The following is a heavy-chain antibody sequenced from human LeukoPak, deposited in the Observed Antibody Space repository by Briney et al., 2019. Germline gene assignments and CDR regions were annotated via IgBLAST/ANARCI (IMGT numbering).Heavy chain of an antibody. CDR3: ATEWYYCLHA. D-gene: IGHD3-16*01. Sequence: PGGSLRLSCAVSGFTFSDTWMTWVRQAPGQGLEWFGRIKSKRAGGTTDYAAPVKGRLTISRDDSQNTLYLQMNSLQTDDTAVYYCATEWYYCLHAWGQGTMVTVSS. CDR1: GFTFSDTW. CDR2: IKSKRAGGTT. J-gene: IGHJ3*01. V-gene: IGHV3-15*01.